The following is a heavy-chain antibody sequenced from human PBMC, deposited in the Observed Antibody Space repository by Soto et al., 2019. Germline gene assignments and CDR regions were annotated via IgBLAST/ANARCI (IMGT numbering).Heavy chain of an antibody. D-gene: IGHD2-2*01. CDR1: GYTFTSYG. CDR3: ARDPLGYCSSTSCGNWFDP. V-gene: IGHV1-18*01. CDR2: ISAYNGNT. Sequence: ASVKVSCKASGYTFTSYGISWVRQAPGQGLEWMGWISAYNGNTNYAQKLQGRVTMTTDTSTSTAYMELRSLRSDDTAVYYCARDPLGYCSSTSCGNWFDPWGQGTLVTSPQ. J-gene: IGHJ5*02.